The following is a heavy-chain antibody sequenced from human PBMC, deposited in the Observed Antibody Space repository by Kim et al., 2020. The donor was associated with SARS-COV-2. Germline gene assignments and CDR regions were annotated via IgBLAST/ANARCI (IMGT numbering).Heavy chain of an antibody. CDR2: ISYDGSIK. J-gene: IGHJ3*01. Sequence: GGSLRLSCGASGFTFNNYAMHWVRQAPGKGLEWVAVISYDGSIKYYADSVKGQFTVSRDSSHNTLYLQMRSLRPEDTALYYCAKSSAFFCFGEGLNAFDV. V-gene: IGHV3-30*18. CDR1: GFTFNNYA. D-gene: IGHD3-10*01. CDR3: AKSSAFFCFGEGLNAFDV.